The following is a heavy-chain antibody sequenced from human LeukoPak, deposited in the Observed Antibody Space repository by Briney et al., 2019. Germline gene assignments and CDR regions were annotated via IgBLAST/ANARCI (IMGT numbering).Heavy chain of an antibody. J-gene: IGHJ4*02. V-gene: IGHV1-2*02. CDR3: ARPNYYYGSGSALDY. CDR2: INPNGGGT. Sequence: ASVKVSCKASGYTFTGYYMHWVRQAPGQGLEWMGWINPNGGGTNYAQKFQGRVTMTRDTSISTAYMELSRLRSDDTAVYYCARPNYYYGSGSALDYWGQGTLVTVSS. D-gene: IGHD3-10*01. CDR1: GYTFTGYY.